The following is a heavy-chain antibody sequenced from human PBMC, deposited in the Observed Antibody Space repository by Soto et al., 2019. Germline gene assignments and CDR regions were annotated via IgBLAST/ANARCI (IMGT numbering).Heavy chain of an antibody. Sequence: PSETLYLTCAVYGGSFSGYYWSGIRQPPGKGLEWIGEINHSGSTNYNPSLKSRVTISVDTSKNQFSLKLSSVTAADTAVYYCAFSTGSGTNYYYYYMDVWGRGTTVTVSS. D-gene: IGHD3-10*01. J-gene: IGHJ6*03. CDR2: INHSGST. V-gene: IGHV4-34*01. CDR3: AFSTGSGTNYYYYYMDV. CDR1: GGSFSGYY.